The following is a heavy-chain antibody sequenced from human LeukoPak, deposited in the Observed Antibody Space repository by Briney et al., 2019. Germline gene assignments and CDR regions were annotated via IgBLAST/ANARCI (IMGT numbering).Heavy chain of an antibody. CDR2: ISSSSSYI. Sequence: KPGGSLRLSCAASGFTFSSYSMNWVRQAPGKGLEWVSSISSSSSYIYYADSVKGRFTISRDNAKNSLYLQMNSLRAEDTAVYYCALGDCGAPFDYWGQGTLVTVSS. V-gene: IGHV3-21*01. D-gene: IGHD2-21*02. CDR1: GFTFSSYS. J-gene: IGHJ4*02. CDR3: ALGDCGAPFDY.